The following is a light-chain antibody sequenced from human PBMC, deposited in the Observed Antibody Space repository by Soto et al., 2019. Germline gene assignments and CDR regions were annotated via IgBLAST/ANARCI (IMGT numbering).Light chain of an antibody. CDR3: QQSHSPPWT. J-gene: IGKJ1*01. V-gene: IGKV1-39*01. CDR1: QSIGNY. CDR2: AAA. Sequence: DIQMTQSPSSLSASVGDRVTITCRASQSIGNYLNWYQCKPGEAPKVLIFAAATVHRGVPSRFSGSGSGTDFTLTISNLQPDDFAIYYCQQSHSPPWTFGQGTRVDIK.